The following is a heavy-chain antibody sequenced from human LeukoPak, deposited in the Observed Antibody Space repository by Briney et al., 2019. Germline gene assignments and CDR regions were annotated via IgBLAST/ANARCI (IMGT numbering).Heavy chain of an antibody. V-gene: IGHV3-23*01. CDR3: ARGYSHNSGGWLDP. D-gene: IGHD5-12*01. CDR1: GXTFSHYA. Sequence: GGSLRLSCAVSGXTFSHYAVSWVRQAPGTGLEWVGSLTDSGDATYYADSVKGRLTISRDNSNSTLYLHISGLRDEDTAVYYCARGYSHNSGGWLDPWGQGTLVTVSS. J-gene: IGHJ5*02. CDR2: LTDSGDAT.